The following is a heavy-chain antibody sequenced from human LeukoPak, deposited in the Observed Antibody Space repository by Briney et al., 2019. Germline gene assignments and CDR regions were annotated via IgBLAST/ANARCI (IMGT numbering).Heavy chain of an antibody. V-gene: IGHV3-23*01. Sequence: GGSLRLSCAASGFTFSSYAMSWVRQAPGKGLEWVSAISGSGGSTYYADSVKGRFTISRDNSKNTLYLQMNSLRAEDTAVYYCAKVPYYYGSGSYYDYWGQGTLVIVSS. CDR3: AKVPYYYGSGSYYDY. D-gene: IGHD3-10*01. CDR1: GFTFSSYA. CDR2: ISGSGGST. J-gene: IGHJ4*02.